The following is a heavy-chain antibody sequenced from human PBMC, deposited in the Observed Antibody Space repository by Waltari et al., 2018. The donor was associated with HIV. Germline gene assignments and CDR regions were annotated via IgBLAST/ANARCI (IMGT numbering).Heavy chain of an antibody. D-gene: IGHD6-19*01. CDR3: ARGPYSSGYFDY. J-gene: IGHJ4*02. CDR1: GDSVSSNNAA. V-gene: IGHV6-1*01. Sequence: QLQQSGPGLVKPSQTLSLSCVISGDSVSSNNAAWNWIRQSPSRGLEWLGRTYYRSKWYYDYAESVKSRLTINSDTSRNQFSLQLNSATPEDTAVYYCARGPYSSGYFDYWGQGILVPVSS. CDR2: TYYRSKWYY.